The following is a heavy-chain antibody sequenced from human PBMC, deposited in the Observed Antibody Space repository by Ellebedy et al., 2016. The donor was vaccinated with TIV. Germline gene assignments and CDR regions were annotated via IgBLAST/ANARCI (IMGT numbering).Heavy chain of an antibody. J-gene: IGHJ3*02. CDR1: GFTFSSYW. CDR2: ISSSSSYI. CDR3: ARIYCRGGSCYGGDAFDI. D-gene: IGHD2-15*01. V-gene: IGHV3-21*01. Sequence: GESLKISXAASGFTFSSYWMSWVRQAPGKGLEWVSSISSSSSYIYYADSVKGRFTISRDNAKNSLYLQMNSLRAEDTAVYYCARIYCRGGSCYGGDAFDIWGQGTMVTVSS.